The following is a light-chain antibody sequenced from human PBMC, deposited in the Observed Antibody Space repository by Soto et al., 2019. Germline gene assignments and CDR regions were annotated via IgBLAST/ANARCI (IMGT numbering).Light chain of an antibody. V-gene: IGKV3-15*01. Sequence: EIVMTQSPATLSVSPGERATLSCRAGQTVSSNLAWYQQKPGQAPRLLIHGASTRAAGIPARFSGSGSGTEFTLTISSLQSEDFAVYYCQQYNDWPPFTVGPGTRVDIK. CDR2: GAS. J-gene: IGKJ3*01. CDR1: QTVSSN. CDR3: QQYNDWPPFT.